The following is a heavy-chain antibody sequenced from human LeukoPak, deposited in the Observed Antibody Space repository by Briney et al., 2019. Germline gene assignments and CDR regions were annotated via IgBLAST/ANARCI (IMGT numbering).Heavy chain of an antibody. CDR2: TYNRGNT. CDR3: ARDFWAATGAFEI. Sequence: SETLSLTCTVSGDSVNSATFYWAWIRNSPGKGLELIGYTYNRGNTYYNPSLNSRVTISVDTSKNQFSLKLRSVTAADSAAYYCARDFWAATGAFEIWGQGASVTVSS. CDR1: GDSVNSATFY. D-gene: IGHD3/OR15-3a*01. V-gene: IGHV4-61*01. J-gene: IGHJ3*02.